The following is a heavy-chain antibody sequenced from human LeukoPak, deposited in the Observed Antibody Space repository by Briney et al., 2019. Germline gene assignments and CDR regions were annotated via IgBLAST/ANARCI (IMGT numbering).Heavy chain of an antibody. J-gene: IGHJ4*02. CDR1: GFTFSSYA. V-gene: IGHV3-30-3*01. CDR3: ARSPGGPGPAYYFDY. Sequence: PGGSLRLSCAASGFTFSSYAMHWVRQAPGKGLEWVAVISYDGSNKYYADSVKGRFTISRDNSKNTLYLQMNSLRAEDTAVYYCARSPGGPGPAYYFDYWGQGTLVTVSS. D-gene: IGHD3-10*01. CDR2: ISYDGSNK.